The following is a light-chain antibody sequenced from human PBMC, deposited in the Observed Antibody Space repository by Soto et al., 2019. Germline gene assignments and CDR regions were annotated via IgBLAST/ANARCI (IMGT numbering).Light chain of an antibody. Sequence: QSALTQPRSVSGSPGQSVSISCTRTNSDIGNYNLVSWYQQPPGKAPTLIISAVSRRPSGVPDRFSGSKSGNTASLPISGLQADDEADYYCWSYKTSDMWVFGGGTKLTVL. J-gene: IGLJ3*02. V-gene: IGLV2-11*01. CDR3: WSYKTSDMWV. CDR1: NSDIGNYNL. CDR2: AVS.